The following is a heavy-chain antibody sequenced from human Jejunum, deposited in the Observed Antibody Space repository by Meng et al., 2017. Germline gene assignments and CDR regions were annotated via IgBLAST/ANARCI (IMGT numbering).Heavy chain of an antibody. D-gene: IGHD3-10*01. V-gene: IGHV3-33*01. CDR3: LRGRDY. CDR2: IWHDGSKV. CDR1: GFNFTNYG. Sequence: QVQLVVSGGGVVPPGKSLRLSCAASGFNFTNYGMNLVRQAPGKGLEWVAVIWHDGSKVFYADSVRGRFTISRDNSHNTVDLQMNSVRVDDTAVYFCLRGRDYWGQGTLVTVSS. J-gene: IGHJ4*02.